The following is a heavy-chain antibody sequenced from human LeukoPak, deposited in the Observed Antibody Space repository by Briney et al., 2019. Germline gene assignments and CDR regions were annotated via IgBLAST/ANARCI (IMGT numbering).Heavy chain of an antibody. J-gene: IGHJ4*02. V-gene: IGHV3-74*01. D-gene: IGHD1-26*01. CDR3: ARDMRGREAGATISDY. CDR1: GFSFSGHW. CDR2: ISPTGSTT. Sequence: PGGSLRLSCTASGFSFSGHWMHWARQLPGKGLVWVSRISPTGSTTSYADSVRGRFTVSRDNSKNTLHPEMNSLRVEDTAVYYCARDMRGREAGATISDYWGQGTLVTVSS.